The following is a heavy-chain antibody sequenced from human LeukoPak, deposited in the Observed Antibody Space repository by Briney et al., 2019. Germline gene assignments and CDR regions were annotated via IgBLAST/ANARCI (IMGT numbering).Heavy chain of an antibody. CDR3: AKTGGIAAAH. CDR2: ISGSGGST. V-gene: IGHV3-23*01. D-gene: IGHD6-13*01. Sequence: GGSLRLSCAASGFTFSSYGMHWVRQAPGKGLEWVSAISGSGGSTYYADSVKGRFTISRDNSKNTLYLQMNSLRAEDTALYYCAKTGGIAAAHWGQGTLVTVSS. CDR1: GFTFSSYG. J-gene: IGHJ4*02.